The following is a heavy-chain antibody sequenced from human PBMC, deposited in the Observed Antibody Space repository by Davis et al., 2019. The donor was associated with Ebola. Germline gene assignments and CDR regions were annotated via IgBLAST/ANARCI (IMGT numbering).Heavy chain of an antibody. Sequence: PGGSLRLSCAASGFTFGDFWMSWVRQAPGKGLEWVANIEQHGNERYYLDSVRGRYTISRDNAKNSLYLHMNSLRAEDTAVYYCAKDVIYYYDSSGLWGQGTLVTVSS. J-gene: IGHJ4*02. CDR2: IEQHGNER. CDR3: AKDVIYYYDSSGL. V-gene: IGHV3-7*03. CDR1: GFTFGDFW. D-gene: IGHD3-22*01.